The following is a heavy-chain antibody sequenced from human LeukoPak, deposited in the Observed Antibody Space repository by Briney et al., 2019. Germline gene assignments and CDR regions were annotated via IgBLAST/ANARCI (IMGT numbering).Heavy chain of an antibody. J-gene: IGHJ4*02. CDR1: GVSISSGGYY. CDR2: IYTSGST. CDR3: ARAKQSGGFDY. V-gene: IGHV4-61*02. Sequence: SQTLSLTSTVSGVSISSGGYYWRWIRQPPGKRLEWIWRIYTSGSTHYNTSLTSRVTISVDTSKNQFSLKLSSVTAADTAVYYCARAKQSGGFDYWGQGTLVTVSS. D-gene: IGHD6-25*01.